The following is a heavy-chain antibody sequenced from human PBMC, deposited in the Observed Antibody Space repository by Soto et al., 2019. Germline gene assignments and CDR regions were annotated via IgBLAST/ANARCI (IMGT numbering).Heavy chain of an antibody. CDR3: AKDQSVVVVAARGFYFDY. Sequence: PGGSLRLSCAASGFTFSSYAMSWVRQAPGKGLEWVSAISGSGGSTYYADSVKGRFTISRDNSKNTLYLQMNSLRAEDTAVYYCAKDQSVVVVAARGFYFDYWGQGTLVTVSS. CDR1: GFTFSSYA. V-gene: IGHV3-23*01. J-gene: IGHJ4*02. D-gene: IGHD2-15*01. CDR2: ISGSGGST.